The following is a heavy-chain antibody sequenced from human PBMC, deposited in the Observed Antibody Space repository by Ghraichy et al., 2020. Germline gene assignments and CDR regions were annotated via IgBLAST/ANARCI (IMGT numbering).Heavy chain of an antibody. CDR1: GGSISSYY. D-gene: IGHD5-18*01. CDR3: ARGVDTAMPADAFDI. V-gene: IGHV4-59*01. J-gene: IGHJ3*02. Sequence: SETLSLTCTVSGGSISSYYWSWIRQPPGKGLEWIGYIYYSGSTNYNPSLKSRVTISVDTSKNQFSLKLSSVTAADTAVYYCARGVDTAMPADAFDIWGQGRMVTVSS. CDR2: IYYSGST.